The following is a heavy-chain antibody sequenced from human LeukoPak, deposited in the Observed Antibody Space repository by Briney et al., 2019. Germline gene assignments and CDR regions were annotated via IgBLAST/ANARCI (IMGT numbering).Heavy chain of an antibody. CDR2: IFYSGGT. D-gene: IGHD6-13*01. CDR3: ARIGAAGTRYYFDY. Sequence: SETLSLTCAVYGGSFSGYYWSWIRQPPGKGLEWIGYIFYSGGTNYNSSLKSRVTLSIDTSKNQFSLELTSVTAADTAVYYCARIGAAGTRYYFDYWSQGTLVTVSS. V-gene: IGHV4-59*01. CDR1: GGSFSGYY. J-gene: IGHJ4*02.